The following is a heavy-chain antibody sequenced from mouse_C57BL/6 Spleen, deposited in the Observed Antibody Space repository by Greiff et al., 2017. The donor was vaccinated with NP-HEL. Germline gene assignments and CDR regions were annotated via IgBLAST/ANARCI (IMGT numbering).Heavy chain of an antibody. D-gene: IGHD3-3*01. CDR2: IDPSDSYT. V-gene: IGHV1-69*01. CDR3: ARRAGTSFDY. CDR1: GYTFTRYW. J-gene: IGHJ2*01. Sequence: QVQLQQPGAELVMPGASVKLSCKASGYTFTRYWMHWVKQRPGQGLEWIGEIDPSDSYTNYNQKFKGKSTLTVDKSSSTAYMQLSSLTSEDSAVYYCARRAGTSFDYWGQGTTLTVSS.